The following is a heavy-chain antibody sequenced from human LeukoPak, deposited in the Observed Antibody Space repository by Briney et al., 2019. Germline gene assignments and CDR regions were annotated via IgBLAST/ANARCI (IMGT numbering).Heavy chain of an antibody. V-gene: IGHV3-48*03. Sequence: GGSLRLSCAASGFTFSSYEMNWVRQAPGKGLEWVSYISSSGSTIYYADSVKGRFTISRDNAKNTLYLQMNSLRAEDTAVYYCAKMADYGDYYFDYWGQGTLVTVSS. J-gene: IGHJ4*02. D-gene: IGHD4-17*01. CDR1: GFTFSSYE. CDR2: ISSSGSTI. CDR3: AKMADYGDYYFDY.